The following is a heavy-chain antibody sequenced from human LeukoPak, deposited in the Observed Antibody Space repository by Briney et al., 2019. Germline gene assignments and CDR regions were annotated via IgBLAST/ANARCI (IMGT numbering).Heavy chain of an antibody. V-gene: IGHV3-48*03. J-gene: IGHJ4*02. CDR2: ISSSGSTI. CDR1: GFTFIIYE. Sequence: GGSLRLSCSASGFTFIIYEMNWVRQAPGKGLEWVSYISSSGSTIYYADSVKGRFTISRDNAKNSLYLQMNSLRAEDTALYYCARVAGEGCSGYGKRFDYWGQGTLVTVSP. CDR3: ARVAGEGCSGYGKRFDY. D-gene: IGHD5-12*01.